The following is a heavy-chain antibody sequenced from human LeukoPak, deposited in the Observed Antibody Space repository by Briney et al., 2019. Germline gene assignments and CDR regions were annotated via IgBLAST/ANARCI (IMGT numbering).Heavy chain of an antibody. CDR3: ARDQHPRDAFDI. CDR2: IYSGGST. J-gene: IGHJ3*02. V-gene: IGHV3-66*01. Sequence: GGSLRLSCAASGFTVSSNYMSWVRQAPGKGLEWVSVIYSGGSTYYADSVKGRFTISRDNSKNTLYLQMNSLRAEDTAVYYCARDQHPRDAFDIWGQGTMVTVSS. CDR1: GFTVSSNY.